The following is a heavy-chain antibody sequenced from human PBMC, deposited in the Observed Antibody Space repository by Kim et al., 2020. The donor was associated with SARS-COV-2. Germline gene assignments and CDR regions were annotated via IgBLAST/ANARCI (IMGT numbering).Heavy chain of an antibody. Sequence: SGTLSLTCAVSGGSISSSNWWSWVRQPPGKGLEWIGEIYHSGSTNYNPSLKSRVTISVDKSKNQFSLKLSSVTAADTAVYYCASRLHCSGGSCYLDYWGQGTLVTVSS. CDR1: GGSISSSNW. CDR2: IYHSGST. J-gene: IGHJ4*02. D-gene: IGHD2-15*01. V-gene: IGHV4-4*02. CDR3: ASRLHCSGGSCYLDY.